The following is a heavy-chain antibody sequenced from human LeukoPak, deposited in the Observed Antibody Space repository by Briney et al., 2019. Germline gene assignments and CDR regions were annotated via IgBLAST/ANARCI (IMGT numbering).Heavy chain of an antibody. J-gene: IGHJ4*02. CDR1: GFTFSGYW. CDR3: AKESGKFDY. V-gene: IGHV3-74*01. CDR2: IRSDGSIT. Sequence: GGSLRLSCAASGFTFSGYWMHWVRQAPGKGLVWVSRIRSDGSITTYADSVRGRFSISRDNSKNSLYLQMNSQRTEDTAMYYCAKESGKFDYWGQGTLVAVSS.